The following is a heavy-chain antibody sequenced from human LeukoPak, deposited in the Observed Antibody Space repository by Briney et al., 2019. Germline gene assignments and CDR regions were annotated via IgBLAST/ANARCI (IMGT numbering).Heavy chain of an antibody. CDR1: GFTFNNYW. Sequence: GGSLRLSCAASGFTFNNYWMNWVRPAPGKGLEWVANINQAGSEKNYVDSVKGRFTISRDNAKKSLYLQMNSLRVEDTAVYYCARDRAMDDYWGQGTLVTVSS. J-gene: IGHJ4*02. CDR3: ARDRAMDDY. CDR2: INQAGSEK. D-gene: IGHD5-18*01. V-gene: IGHV3-7*01.